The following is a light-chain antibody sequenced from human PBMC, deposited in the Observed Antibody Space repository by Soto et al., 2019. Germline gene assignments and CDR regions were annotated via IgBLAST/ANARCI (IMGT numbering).Light chain of an antibody. CDR3: QQYNSYSPYT. J-gene: IGKJ2*01. V-gene: IGKV1-5*03. CDR2: KAS. CDR1: QSISSW. Sequence: DIQMTQSPSTLSASVGDRVTITCRASQSISSWLAWYQQKPGKAPKLLINKASSLESGVPSRFSGSGSGTKFTLTISSLQPDDFATYYCQQYNSYSPYTFGQGTKLEIK.